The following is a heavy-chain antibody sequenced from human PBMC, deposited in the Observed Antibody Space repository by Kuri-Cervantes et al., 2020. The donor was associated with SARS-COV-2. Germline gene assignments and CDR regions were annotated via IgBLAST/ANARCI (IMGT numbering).Heavy chain of an antibody. D-gene: IGHD3-9*01. CDR2: ISSSSSYI. CDR3: ARDLGILTGYYSHYYYYYCMDV. CDR1: GFTFSSYS. V-gene: IGHV3-21*01. J-gene: IGHJ6*02. Sequence: GESLKISCAASGFTFSSYSMNWVRQAPGKGLEWVSSISSSSSYIYYADSVKGRFTISRDNAKNSLYLQMNSLRAEDTAVYYCARDLGILTGYYSHYYYYYCMDVWGQGTTVTVSS.